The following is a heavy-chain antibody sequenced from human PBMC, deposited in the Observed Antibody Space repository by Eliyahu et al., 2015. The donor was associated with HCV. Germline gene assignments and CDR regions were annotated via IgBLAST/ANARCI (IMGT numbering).Heavy chain of an antibody. V-gene: IGHV2-5*01. CDR2: IYWNDDK. J-gene: IGHJ3*02. CDR1: GFSLTTSGVG. CDR3: AHIVPPRYSSSLEDAFDI. D-gene: IGHD6-13*01. Sequence: QITLKESGPTLVKPTQTLTLTCTLSGFSLTTSGVGVAWIRQPPGKALEWLAVIYWNDDKRYSASLKSRLTITKDTSRNQVVLTMTNMDPVDTATYYCAHIVPPRYSSSLEDAFDIWGQGTMVTVSS.